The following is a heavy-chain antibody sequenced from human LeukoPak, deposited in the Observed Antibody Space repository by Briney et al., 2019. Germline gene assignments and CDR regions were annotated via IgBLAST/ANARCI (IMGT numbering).Heavy chain of an antibody. J-gene: IGHJ1*01. CDR1: GGSISTYY. CDR2: IFYSGST. CDR3: ARHGAGYSFYL. D-gene: IGHD5-12*01. V-gene: IGHV4-59*08. Sequence: SETLSLACTVSGGSISTYYWIWLRQPPGKGLEWIGYIFYSGSTNYNPSLKSRVTISVDTSKNQFSLKLRSVTAADTAVYYCARHGAGYSFYLWGQGNPVTVSS.